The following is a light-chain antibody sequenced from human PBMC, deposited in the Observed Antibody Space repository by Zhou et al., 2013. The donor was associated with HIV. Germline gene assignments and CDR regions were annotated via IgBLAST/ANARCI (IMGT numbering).Light chain of an antibody. V-gene: IGKV3-15*01. CDR1: QSIGTD. CDR3: QQYYNWPPEYT. CDR2: GAS. J-gene: IGKJ2*01. Sequence: EIVLTQSPATLSLSPGDRATLSCRASQSIGTDLAWYQQTPGQVPRLLIYGASTRATGIPARFSGGGSGTDFTLTISSLQSEDFGVYYCQQYYNWPPEYTFGQGTKLEIK.